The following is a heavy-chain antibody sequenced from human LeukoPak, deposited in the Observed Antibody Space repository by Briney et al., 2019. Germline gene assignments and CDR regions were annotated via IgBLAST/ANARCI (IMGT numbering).Heavy chain of an antibody. V-gene: IGHV3-9*01. CDR3: ARDLGYSYGYAALDYFDY. Sequence: GGSLRLSCAASGFTFDDYAMHWVRHAPGKGLEWVSGISWNSGSIGYADSVKGRFTISRDNAKNSLYLQMNSLRAEDTAVYYCARDLGYSYGYAALDYFDYWGQGTLVTVSS. D-gene: IGHD5-18*01. J-gene: IGHJ4*02. CDR1: GFTFDDYA. CDR2: ISWNSGSI.